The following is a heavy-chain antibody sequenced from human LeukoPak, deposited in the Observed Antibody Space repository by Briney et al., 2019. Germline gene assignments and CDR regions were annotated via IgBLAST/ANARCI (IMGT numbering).Heavy chain of an antibody. CDR1: GDSVSRSTYY. CDR2: INHSGST. Sequence: PSETLSLTCTVSGDSVSRSTYYWAWIRQPPGKGLEWIGEINHSGSTNYNPSLKSRVTISVDTSKNQFSLKLSSVTAADTAVYYCARYYDFWSGYGARGNWFDPWGQGTLVTVSS. D-gene: IGHD3-3*01. J-gene: IGHJ5*02. CDR3: ARYYDFWSGYGARGNWFDP. V-gene: IGHV4-39*07.